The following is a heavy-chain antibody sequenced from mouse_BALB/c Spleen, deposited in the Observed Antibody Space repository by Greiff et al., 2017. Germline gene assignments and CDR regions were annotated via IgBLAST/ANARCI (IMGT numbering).Heavy chain of an antibody. CDR1: GYTFTSYW. Sequence: VQLQQSGAELAKPGASVKMSCKASGYTFTSYWMHWVKQRPGQGLEWIGYINPSTGYTEYNQKFKDKATLTADKSSSTAYMQLSSLTSEDSAVYYCASPYGNYCFAYWGQGTLVTVSA. CDR3: ASPYGNYCFAY. V-gene: IGHV1-7*01. J-gene: IGHJ3*01. D-gene: IGHD2-1*01. CDR2: INPSTGYT.